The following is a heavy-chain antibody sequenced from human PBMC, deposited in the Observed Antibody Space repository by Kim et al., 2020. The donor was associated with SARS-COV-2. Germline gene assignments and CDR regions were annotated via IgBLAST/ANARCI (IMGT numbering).Heavy chain of an antibody. Sequence: ASVKVSCKASGYTFTTYAINWVRQAPGQGLEWMGWINTNTGNPTYAQGFTGRFVFSLDSSVRTAYLQISSLKAEDSAVYYCVRDQAVAASFNWLDPWGLGTLVTVSS. CDR1: GYTFTTYA. V-gene: IGHV7-4-1*02. CDR3: VRDQAVAASFNWLDP. CDR2: INTNTGNP. D-gene: IGHD2-15*01. J-gene: IGHJ5*02.